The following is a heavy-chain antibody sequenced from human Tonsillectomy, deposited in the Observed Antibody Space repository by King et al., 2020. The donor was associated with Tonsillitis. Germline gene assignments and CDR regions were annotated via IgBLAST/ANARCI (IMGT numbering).Heavy chain of an antibody. Sequence: VQLVESGGGLVRPGGSLRLSCAASGFIFEDYGLSWVRQAPGKGLEWLSGVNWNGVSTGFADSVKGRFTISRDNAKKSLYLHMNSLRVDDTALYYCARRASAVTWWYFDLWGRGTLVTVPS. V-gene: IGHV3-20*04. CDR2: VNWNGVST. CDR1: GFIFEDYG. CDR3: ARRASAVTWWYFDL. J-gene: IGHJ2*01. D-gene: IGHD4-17*01.